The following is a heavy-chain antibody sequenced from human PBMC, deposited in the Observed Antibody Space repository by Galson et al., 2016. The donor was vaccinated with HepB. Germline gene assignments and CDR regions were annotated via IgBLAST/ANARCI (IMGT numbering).Heavy chain of an antibody. V-gene: IGHV3-13*01. CDR3: ARGGGGQGYGGYEGAFDV. Sequence: SLRLSCAASGFPFSTYDMHWVRQRPGKGLEWLSVITSAGNSYYRDSVKGRFTISRENANTSLYLHMDSLTAGDMAIYYCARGGGGQGYGGYEGAFDVWGRGTVVTVSS. D-gene: IGHD5-12*01. J-gene: IGHJ3*01. CDR2: ITSAGNS. CDR1: GFPFSTYD.